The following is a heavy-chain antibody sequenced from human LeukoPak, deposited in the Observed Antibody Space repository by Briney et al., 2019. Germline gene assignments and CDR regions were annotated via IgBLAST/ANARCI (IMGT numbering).Heavy chain of an antibody. J-gene: IGHJ5*02. CDR1: GGSISSGGYY. D-gene: IGHD5-24*01. V-gene: IGHV4-31*03. Sequence: SETLSLTCTVSGGSISSGGYYWSWIRQHPGKGLEWIGYIYYSGSTYYNPSLKSRVTVSVDTSKNQFSLKLSSVTAADTAVYYCARGQRWLQSPGFWFDPWGQGTLVTVSS. CDR3: ARGQRWLQSPGFWFDP. CDR2: IYYSGST.